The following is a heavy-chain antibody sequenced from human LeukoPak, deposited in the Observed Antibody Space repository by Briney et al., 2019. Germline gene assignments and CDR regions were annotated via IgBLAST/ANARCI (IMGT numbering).Heavy chain of an antibody. Sequence: GGSLRLSCAASGFTFSSYWMSWVRQAPGKGLEWVANIKQDGSEKYYVDSVKGRFTISRDNAKNSLYLQMNSLRAEDTAVYYCARDPGDYVWGSYRHDDAFDIRGQGTMVTVSS. CDR2: IKQDGSEK. CDR1: GFTFSSYW. CDR3: ARDPGDYVWGSYRHDDAFDI. V-gene: IGHV3-7*01. J-gene: IGHJ3*02. D-gene: IGHD3-16*02.